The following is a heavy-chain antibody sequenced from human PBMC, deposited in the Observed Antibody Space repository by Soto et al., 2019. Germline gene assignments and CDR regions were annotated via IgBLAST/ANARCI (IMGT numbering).Heavy chain of an antibody. V-gene: IGHV4-59*01. D-gene: IGHD6-13*01. CDR3: AREIAAATKHKGPNWFDP. CDR2: IYYSGST. J-gene: IGHJ5*02. Sequence: PSETLSLTCTVSGGSLSSYYWSWIRQPPGKGLEWIGYIYYSGSTNYNPSLKSRVTISVDTSKNQFSLKLSPVTAADTPVYYCAREIAAATKHKGPNWFDPWGQGTLVTVSS. CDR1: GGSLSSYY.